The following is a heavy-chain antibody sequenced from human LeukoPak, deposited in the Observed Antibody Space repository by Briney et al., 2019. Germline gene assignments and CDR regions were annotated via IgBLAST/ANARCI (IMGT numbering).Heavy chain of an antibody. J-gene: IGHJ4*02. CDR2: IYYSGST. Sequence: PSETLSLTCTVSGGSISSSSYYWGWIRQPPEKGLEWIGSIYYSGSTNYNPSLKSRVTISVDTSKNQFSLKLSSVTAADTAVYYCASEAPYYYDSSGYFDYWGQGTLVTVSS. CDR1: GGSISSSSYY. D-gene: IGHD3-22*01. V-gene: IGHV4-39*07. CDR3: ASEAPYYYDSSGYFDY.